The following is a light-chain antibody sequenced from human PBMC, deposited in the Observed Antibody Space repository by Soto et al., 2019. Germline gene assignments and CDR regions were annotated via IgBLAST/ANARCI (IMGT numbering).Light chain of an antibody. Sequence: DIQMTQSPSSLSASVGDRVTITCQARQDISNYLNWYQQKPGKAPKLLMYDASTLETGVPSRFSGTASGTDLTLTISSLQPEDIAIYYCQQYDNLPYTIGQGTKLEIK. CDR3: QQYDNLPYT. J-gene: IGKJ2*01. V-gene: IGKV1-33*01. CDR2: DAS. CDR1: QDISNY.